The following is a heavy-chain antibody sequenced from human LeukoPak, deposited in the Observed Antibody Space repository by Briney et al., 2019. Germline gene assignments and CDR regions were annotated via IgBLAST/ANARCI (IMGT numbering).Heavy chain of an antibody. CDR2: ISSSSSYI. CDR1: GFTFSSYS. D-gene: IGHD3-9*01. V-gene: IGHV3-21*01. Sequence: GGSLRLSCAASGFTFSSYSMNWVRQAPGKGLEWVPSISSSSSYIYYADSVKGRFTISRDNAKNSLYLQMNSLRAEDTAVYYCARDSRNRRYYDILTGYFAVDYWGQGTLVTVSS. CDR3: ARDSRNRRYYDILTGYFAVDY. J-gene: IGHJ4*02.